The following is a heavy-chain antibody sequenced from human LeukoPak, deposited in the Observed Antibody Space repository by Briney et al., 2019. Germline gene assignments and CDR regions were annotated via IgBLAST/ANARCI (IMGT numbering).Heavy chain of an antibody. CDR2: ISNSGGHT. J-gene: IGHJ3*02. D-gene: IGHD2-15*01. CDR3: AKDFYSNPFYCSGSSCYSTAFDI. V-gene: IGHV3-23*01. Sequence: GGSLRLSCAAPGFTFSSYAMTWVRQAPGKGLEWVSTISNSGGHTYYADSVKGRFSISRDNSENTVYLQMNSLRAEDTAVYYCAKDFYSNPFYCSGSSCYSTAFDIWGQGTLVTVSS. CDR1: GFTFSSYA.